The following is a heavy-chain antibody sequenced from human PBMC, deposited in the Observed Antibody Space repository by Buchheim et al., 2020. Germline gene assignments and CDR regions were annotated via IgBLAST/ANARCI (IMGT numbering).Heavy chain of an antibody. CDR1: GGSFSGYY. V-gene: IGHV4-34*01. D-gene: IGHD2-2*02. CDR3: ARAITAVVVPAAIPGGVYPWFDP. Sequence: QVQLQQWGAGLLKPSETLSLTCAVYGGSFSGYYWSWIRQPPGKGPEWIGEINHSGSTNYNPSLKSRVTISVDTSKNQFSLKLGSVTAADTAVYYCARAITAVVVPAAIPGGVYPWFDPWGQGTL. J-gene: IGHJ5*02. CDR2: INHSGST.